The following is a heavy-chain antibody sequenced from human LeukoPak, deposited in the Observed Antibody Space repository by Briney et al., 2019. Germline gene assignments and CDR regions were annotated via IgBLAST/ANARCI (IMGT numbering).Heavy chain of an antibody. CDR2: VHSSGSA. CDR3: ARERLWEFDF. J-gene: IGHJ4*02. V-gene: IGHV4-59*01. CDR1: GGSISGYY. Sequence: PSETLSLTCTVSGGSISGYYWNWIRQPPGKGLEWIGYVHSSGSAHYNPSLNSRLRISVDTSKNQFSLNLSSVTAADTAVYYCARERLWEFDFWGQGTLVAVSS. D-gene: IGHD1-26*01.